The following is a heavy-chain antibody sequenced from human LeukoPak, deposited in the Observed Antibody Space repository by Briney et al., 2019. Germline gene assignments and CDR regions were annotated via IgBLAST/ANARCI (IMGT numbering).Heavy chain of an antibody. CDR3: AGKPYGSGTYYNNWFDP. CDR2: ISNDGGNR. CDR1: GFTLNTYG. J-gene: IGHJ5*02. D-gene: IGHD3-10*01. V-gene: IGHV3-30*03. Sequence: PGGSLRLSCAGSGFTLNTYGMHWVRQPPGKGLEWVAVISNDGGNRFYADSVKGRFTISRDNSENTVYLQMDSLRPKDTAVYYCAGKPYGSGTYYNNWFDPWGQGTLVTVSS.